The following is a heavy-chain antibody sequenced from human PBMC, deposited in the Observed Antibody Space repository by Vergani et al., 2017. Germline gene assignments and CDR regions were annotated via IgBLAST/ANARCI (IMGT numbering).Heavy chain of an antibody. Sequence: QVQLQESGPGLVKPSETLSLTCTVSGGSISSYYWSWIRQPPGKGLEWIGYIYYSGSTNYNPSLKSRVTISVDTSKNQFSLKLSSVTAADTAVYYCARAADSSRWYNYYYYYYMDVWGKGTTVTVSS. D-gene: IGHD6-13*01. CDR3: ARAADSSRWYNYYYYYYMDV. J-gene: IGHJ6*03. CDR2: IYYSGST. CDR1: GGSISSYY. V-gene: IGHV4-59*01.